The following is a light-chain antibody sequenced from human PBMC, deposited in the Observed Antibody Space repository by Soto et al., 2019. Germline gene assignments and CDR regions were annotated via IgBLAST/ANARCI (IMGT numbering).Light chain of an antibody. CDR3: LQHNAFPIT. Sequence: IGMPHSPSSLSASTGDRVTITCRASQDIRDDLGWCKQKPGKAHKRLIYTVSSLESGVPSRFRGSGSGTEFTLTISSLQPEDFATYYCLQHNAFPITFGQGTRLEI. CDR1: QDIRDD. CDR2: TVS. J-gene: IGKJ5*01. V-gene: IGKV1-17*01.